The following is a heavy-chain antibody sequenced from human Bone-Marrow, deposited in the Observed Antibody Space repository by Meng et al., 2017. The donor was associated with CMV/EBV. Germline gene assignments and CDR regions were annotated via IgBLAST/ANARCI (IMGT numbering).Heavy chain of an antibody. J-gene: IGHJ4*02. CDR1: GFTFSSYW. D-gene: IGHD3-3*01. Sequence: GGFLRCSCAASGFTFSSYWMSWVRQAPGKGLEWVANIKQDGSEKYYVDSVKGRFTISRDNADNSLYLQMNRLRAEDTAVSYCARDVGWFAHDYWSQGTLVTVSS. CDR2: IKQDGSEK. V-gene: IGHV3-7*01. CDR3: ARDVGWFAHDY.